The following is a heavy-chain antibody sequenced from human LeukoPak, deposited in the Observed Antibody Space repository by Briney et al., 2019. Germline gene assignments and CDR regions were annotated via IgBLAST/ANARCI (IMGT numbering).Heavy chain of an antibody. Sequence: PGGSLRLSCAASGFTFSSYGMHWVRQAPGKGLEWVAVIWYDGSNKYYADSVKGRFTISRDNSKNTLYLQMNSLRAEDTAVYYCAKGDYYYDSRQSDYWGQGTLVTVSS. J-gene: IGHJ4*02. CDR2: IWYDGSNK. CDR1: GFTFSSYG. CDR3: AKGDYYYDSRQSDY. D-gene: IGHD3-22*01. V-gene: IGHV3-33*06.